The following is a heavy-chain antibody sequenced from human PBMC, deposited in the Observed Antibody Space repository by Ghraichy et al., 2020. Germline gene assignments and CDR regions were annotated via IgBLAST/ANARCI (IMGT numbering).Heavy chain of an antibody. Sequence: GGSLRLSCAASAFTFSSYAMNWVRQAPGKGLEWVSGISGSSGSAYYADSVEGRFTISRDNSKNTLYLQMNSLRAEAKAVYYCAKDSLPPRSCYYYSPFDYWVQGTLVTVSS. CDR2: ISGSSGSA. V-gene: IGHV3-23*01. CDR3: AKDSLPPRSCYYYSPFDY. J-gene: IGHJ4*02. CDR1: AFTFSSYA. D-gene: IGHD3-22*01.